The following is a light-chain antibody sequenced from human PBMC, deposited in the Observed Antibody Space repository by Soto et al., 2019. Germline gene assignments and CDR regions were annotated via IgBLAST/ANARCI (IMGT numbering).Light chain of an antibody. CDR1: QSVSSSY. V-gene: IGKV3-20*01. Sequence: EIVLTQSPGTLSLSPGERATLSCRASQSVSSSYLAWYQQKPGQAPRLLIYGASSRSTRVPDRFSGGGSGTGFALPISRLEPEEFAVYYCQQYGSSPPWPFGQGTKVEIK. CDR2: GAS. J-gene: IGKJ1*01. CDR3: QQYGSSPPWP.